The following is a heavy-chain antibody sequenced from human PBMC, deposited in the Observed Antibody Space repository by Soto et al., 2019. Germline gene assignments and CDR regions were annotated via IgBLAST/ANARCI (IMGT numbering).Heavy chain of an antibody. CDR1: GGSISSGDYY. D-gene: IGHD4-17*01. CDR2: IYYSGST. Sequence: QVQLQESGPGLVKPSQTLSLTCTVSGGSISSGDYYWSWIRQPPGKGLEWIGYIYYSGSTYYNPSLKSRVTVSVDTSKNQFSLKLSSVTAADTAVYYCARNDYGDQKPPFPDYWGQGTLVTVSS. J-gene: IGHJ4*02. CDR3: ARNDYGDQKPPFPDY. V-gene: IGHV4-30-4*01.